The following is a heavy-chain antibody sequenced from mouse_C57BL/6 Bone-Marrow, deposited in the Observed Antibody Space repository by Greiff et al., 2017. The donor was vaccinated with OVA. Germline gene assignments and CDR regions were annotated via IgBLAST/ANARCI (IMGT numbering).Heavy chain of an antibody. J-gene: IGHJ2*01. V-gene: IGHV1-81*01. CDR2: IYPRSGNT. CDR3: ARREGP. CDR1: GYTFTSYG. Sequence: QVQLKESGAELARPGASVKLSCKASGYTFTSYGISWVKQRTGQGLEWIGEIYPRSGNTYYNEKFKGKATLTADKSSSTAYMELRSLTSEDSAVYFCARREGPWGQGTTLTVSS.